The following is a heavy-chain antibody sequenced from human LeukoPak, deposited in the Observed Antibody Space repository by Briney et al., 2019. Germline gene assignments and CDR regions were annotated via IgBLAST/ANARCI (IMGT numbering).Heavy chain of an antibody. CDR1: GFTFSSYE. Sequence: GGSLRLSCAASGFTFSSYEMNWVRQAPGKGLEWVSYISSSGTTIYYADSVKGRFTISRDNAKNSLYLQMNSLRAEDTAVYYCARDNYDSSTPYYFDYWGQGTLVTVSS. CDR3: ARDNYDSSTPYYFDY. CDR2: ISSSGTTI. D-gene: IGHD3-22*01. J-gene: IGHJ4*02. V-gene: IGHV3-48*03.